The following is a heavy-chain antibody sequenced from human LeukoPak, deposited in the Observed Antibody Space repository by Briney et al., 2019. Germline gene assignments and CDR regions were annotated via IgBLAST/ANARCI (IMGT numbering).Heavy chain of an antibody. CDR3: ASGSYYYPLDY. V-gene: IGHV4-61*02. J-gene: IGHJ4*02. CDR2: IYTSGST. CDR1: GGSISSGSYY. Sequence: SETLSLTCTVSGGSISSGSYYCSWIRQPAGKGLEWIGRIYTSGSTNYNPSLKSRVTISVDTSKNQFSLKLSSVTAADTAVYYCASGSYYYPLDYWGQGTLVTVSS. D-gene: IGHD1-26*01.